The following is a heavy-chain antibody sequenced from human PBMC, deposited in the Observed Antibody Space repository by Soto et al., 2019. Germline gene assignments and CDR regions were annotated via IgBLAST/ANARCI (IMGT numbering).Heavy chain of an antibody. J-gene: IGHJ5*02. Sequence: KASETLSLTCNVSGGSISSSYWSWIRQPPGKGLEYIGYIYFTGSTNYNPSLKSRVTISVDTSKTQFSLNLRSVTAADTAVYYCARLGFCSGGNCYSDWFDPWGQGTLVTVSS. CDR1: GGSISSSY. V-gene: IGHV4-59*01. CDR2: IYFTGST. D-gene: IGHD2-15*01. CDR3: ARLGFCSGGNCYSDWFDP.